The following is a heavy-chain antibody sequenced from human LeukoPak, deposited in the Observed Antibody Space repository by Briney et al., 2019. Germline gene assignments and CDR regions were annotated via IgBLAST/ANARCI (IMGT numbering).Heavy chain of an antibody. D-gene: IGHD1-20*01. V-gene: IGHV4-39*07. CDR3: ARPGITGSSETLDY. Sequence: PSETLSLTCTVSGGSISSSSYYWGWIRQPPGKGLEWIGEINHSGSTNYNPSLKSRVTISVDTSKNQFSLKLSSVTAADTAVYYCARPGITGSSETLDYWGQGTLVTVSS. J-gene: IGHJ4*02. CDR1: GGSISSSSYY. CDR2: INHSGST.